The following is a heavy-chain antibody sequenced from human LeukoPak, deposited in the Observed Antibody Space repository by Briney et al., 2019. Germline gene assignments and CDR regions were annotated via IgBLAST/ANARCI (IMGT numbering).Heavy chain of an antibody. J-gene: IGHJ3*01. CDR3: ARAVGPFDF. CDR2: IWNDGSIK. V-gene: IGHV3-33*01. Sequence: GRSLRLSCAASGFTFSTYSMHWVRQAPGKGLEWVAVIWNDGSIKYYGDSVKGRFTISRDNSKNTFYLQMNSLRAEDTAVYYCARAVGPFDFWGQGTIVIVSS. CDR1: GFTFSTYS.